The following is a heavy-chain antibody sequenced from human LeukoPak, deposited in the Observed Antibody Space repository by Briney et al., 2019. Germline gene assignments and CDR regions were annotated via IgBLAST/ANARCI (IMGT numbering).Heavy chain of an antibody. CDR2: IYYSGST. V-gene: IGHV4-59*08. CDR1: GGSISSYH. Sequence: SETLSLTCTVSGGSISSYHWSWIRQPPGKGLEWIGYIYYSGSTNYNPSLKSRVTISVDTSKNQFSLKLSSVTAADTAVYYCARLSSGYSWGFDYWGQGTLVTVSS. J-gene: IGHJ4*02. CDR3: ARLSSGYSWGFDY. D-gene: IGHD3-22*01.